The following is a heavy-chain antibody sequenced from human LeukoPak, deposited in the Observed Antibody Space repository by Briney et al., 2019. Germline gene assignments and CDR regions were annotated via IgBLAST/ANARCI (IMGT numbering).Heavy chain of an antibody. D-gene: IGHD6-13*01. CDR2: INWNGGST. CDR1: GFTFDDYG. CDR3: ARDHSSWYFDY. Sequence: GGSLRLSCAASGFTFDDYGMSWVRQAPGKGLEWVSGINWNGGSTGYADSVKGRFTISRDNAKNSLYLQMNSLRAEDTAVYYCARDHSSWYFDYWGQGTLVTVSS. V-gene: IGHV3-20*04. J-gene: IGHJ4*02.